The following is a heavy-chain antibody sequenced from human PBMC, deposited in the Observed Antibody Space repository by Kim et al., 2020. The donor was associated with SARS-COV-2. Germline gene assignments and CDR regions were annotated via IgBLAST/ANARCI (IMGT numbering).Heavy chain of an antibody. Sequence: SETLSLTCTVSGGSFSCGDCFWAWIRQPPGKGLEWIGTIFYSGNTYHNPSLKSRIAIPVDTSKKQFSLWLSSVTAADTAIYYCARRRPAANPHYFDYWGQVLLVTVSS. CDR3: ARRRPAANPHYFDY. D-gene: IGHD6-25*01. CDR1: GGSFSCGDCF. V-gene: IGHV4-39*01. CDR2: IFYSGNT. J-gene: IGHJ4*02.